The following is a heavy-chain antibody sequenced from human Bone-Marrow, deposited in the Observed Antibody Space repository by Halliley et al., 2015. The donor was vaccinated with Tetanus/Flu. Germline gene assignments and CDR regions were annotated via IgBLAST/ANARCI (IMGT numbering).Heavy chain of an antibody. CDR1: GFSFNNYF. J-gene: IGHJ4*01. V-gene: IGHV3-23*01. Sequence: SLRLSCAASGFSFNNYFMRWLRQAPGQGLEWVSRISHDGGATYYADSVKGRFTISRDNSDNTVFLQMDSLRAEDTAMYYCATRKGLPSKLPGYMDHGGHGPLVAVSS. CDR3: ATRKGLPSKLPGYMDH. D-gene: IGHD2-2*01. CDR2: ISHDGGAT.